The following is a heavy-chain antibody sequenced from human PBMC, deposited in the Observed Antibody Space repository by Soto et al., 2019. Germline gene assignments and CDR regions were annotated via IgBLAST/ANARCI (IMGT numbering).Heavy chain of an antibody. D-gene: IGHD3-3*01. Sequence: EVQLLESGGGLVQPGGSLRLSCAASGFTFSSYAMSWVRQAPGKGLEWVSAISGSGGSTYYADSVKGRFTISRDNSKNTLYLQMNRLRAEDTAVYYCAKDGRRVLRFLEWSRGVNWFDPWGQGTLVTVSS. CDR2: ISGSGGST. J-gene: IGHJ5*02. CDR3: AKDGRRVLRFLEWSRGVNWFDP. CDR1: GFTFSSYA. V-gene: IGHV3-23*01.